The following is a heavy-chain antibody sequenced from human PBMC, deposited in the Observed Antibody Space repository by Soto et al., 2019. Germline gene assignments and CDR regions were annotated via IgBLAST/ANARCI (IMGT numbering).Heavy chain of an antibody. CDR3: ARGGSDRFGSSYGMDV. J-gene: IGHJ6*02. CDR2: IYYSGST. CDR1: GGSISSGDYY. Sequence: SETLSLTCTVSGGSISSGDYYWSWIRQPPGKGLEWIGYIYYSGSTYYNPSLKSRVTISVDTSKNQFSLKLSSVTAADTVLYYCARGGSDRFGSSYGMDVWGQGTTVTVSS. V-gene: IGHV4-30-4*01. D-gene: IGHD6-6*01.